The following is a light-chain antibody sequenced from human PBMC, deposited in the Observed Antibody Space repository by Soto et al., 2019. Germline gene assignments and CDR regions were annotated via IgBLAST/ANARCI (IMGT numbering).Light chain of an antibody. V-gene: IGKV3-15*01. J-gene: IGKJ1*01. Sequence: ETVMTQSAATLSVSPGERATLSCRASQSVSSNLAWYQQKPGQPPRLLIYDISTRATGIPARFSGSGSGTEFTLTISSLQSEDFAVYYCQQYNNWPQTFCQGTKVDIK. CDR3: QQYNNWPQT. CDR1: QSVSSN. CDR2: DIS.